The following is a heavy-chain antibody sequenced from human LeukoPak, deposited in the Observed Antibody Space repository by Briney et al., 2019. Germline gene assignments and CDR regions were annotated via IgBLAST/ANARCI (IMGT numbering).Heavy chain of an antibody. CDR2: ISYDGSNK. V-gene: IGHV3-30*04. D-gene: IGHD6-13*01. CDR1: GFTFSSYA. Sequence: GRSLRLSCAASGFTFSSYAMHWVRQAPGKGLEWVAVISYDGSNKYYADSVKGRFTISRDNSKNALYLQMNSLRAEDTAVYYCARDLSSSWYPPYYYYGMDVWGQGTTVTVSS. CDR3: ARDLSSSWYPPYYYYGMDV. J-gene: IGHJ6*02.